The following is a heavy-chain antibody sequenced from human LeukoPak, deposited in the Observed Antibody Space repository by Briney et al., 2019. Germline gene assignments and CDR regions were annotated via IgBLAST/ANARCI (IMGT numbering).Heavy chain of an antibody. CDR2: IYSGGST. Sequence: PGGSLRLSCAASGFTFSSYAMSWVRQAPGKGLEWVSVIYSGGSTYYADSVKGRFTISRDNSKNTLYLQMNSLRAEDTAVYYCARVRADIAGAPFGDDAFDIWGQGTMVTVSS. V-gene: IGHV3-66*01. J-gene: IGHJ3*02. CDR1: GFTFSSYA. CDR3: ARVRADIAGAPFGDDAFDI. D-gene: IGHD2-15*01.